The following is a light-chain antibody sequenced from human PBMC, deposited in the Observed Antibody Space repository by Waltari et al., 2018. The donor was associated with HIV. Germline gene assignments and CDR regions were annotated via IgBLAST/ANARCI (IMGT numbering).Light chain of an antibody. CDR1: HSVGNY. CDR2: DAS. J-gene: IGKJ2*03. Sequence: EIVLTQSPATLSLSPGETASHSVGNYLAWYQQKPGQAPRLLIYDASNRATGIPVRFSGSGSGTDFTLTISSLEPEDFAVYYCQQRTNWPPYSFGQGTKLEIK. V-gene: IGKV3-11*01. CDR3: QQRTNWPPYS.